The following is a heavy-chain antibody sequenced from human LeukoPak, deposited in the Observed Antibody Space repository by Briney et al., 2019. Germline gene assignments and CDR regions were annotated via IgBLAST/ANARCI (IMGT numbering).Heavy chain of an antibody. CDR1: GFTFSDYY. V-gene: IGHV3-11*04. D-gene: IGHD3-22*01. J-gene: IGHJ4*02. CDR2: ISSSGSTI. CDR3: ARSDYYDSSAQGAVDY. Sequence: PGGSLRLSCAASGFTFSDYYMSWIRQAPGKGLEWVSHISSSGSTIYSADSVKGRFTISRDNAKNSLYLQMNSLRAEDTAVYYCARSDYYDSSAQGAVDYWGQGTLVTVSS.